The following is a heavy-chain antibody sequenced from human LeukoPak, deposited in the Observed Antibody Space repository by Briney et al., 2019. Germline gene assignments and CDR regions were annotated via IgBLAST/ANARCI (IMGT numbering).Heavy chain of an antibody. V-gene: IGHV1-46*01. Sequence: VASVKVSCKASGYSFTSYYVHWVRQAPGQGLEWVGVITPTGGSTTYAQKFQGRVTITADESTSTAYMELSSLRSEDTAVYYCASSNERGIVVVAATPFDYWGQGTLVTVSS. J-gene: IGHJ4*02. CDR3: ASSNERGIVVVAATPFDY. CDR2: ITPTGGST. CDR1: GYSFTSYY. D-gene: IGHD2-15*01.